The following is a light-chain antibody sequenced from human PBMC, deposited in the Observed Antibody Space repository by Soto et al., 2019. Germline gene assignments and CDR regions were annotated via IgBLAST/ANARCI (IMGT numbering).Light chain of an antibody. J-gene: IGLJ2*01. CDR1: SSNIGSNY. V-gene: IGLV1-47*02. Sequence: QSVLTQPPSASGTPGQRVTISCSGSSSNIGSNYVYWYQQLPGTAPKLLIYSNNQRPSGVPDRFSGSKSGTSASLAISGLRSEDEADYYCSSYTSKSSLIFGGGTQLTVL. CDR2: SNN. CDR3: SSYTSKSSLI.